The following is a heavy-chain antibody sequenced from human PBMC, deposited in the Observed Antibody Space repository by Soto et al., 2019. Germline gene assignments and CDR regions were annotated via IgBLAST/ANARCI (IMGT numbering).Heavy chain of an antibody. CDR2: IIPMLGIR. CDR3: TIGSWSGEVFDI. J-gene: IGHJ3*02. V-gene: IGHV1-69*02. Sequence: QVQLVQSGAEVKKPGSSVKVSCKDSGGTFNTYSMFWVRQAPGQGLEWMGRIIPMLGIRNYAQRFQDRVTITADKSTATVHMELSSLRSEDTALYYCTIGSWSGEVFDIWGQGTMVTVSS. CDR1: GGTFNTYS. D-gene: IGHD2-21*01.